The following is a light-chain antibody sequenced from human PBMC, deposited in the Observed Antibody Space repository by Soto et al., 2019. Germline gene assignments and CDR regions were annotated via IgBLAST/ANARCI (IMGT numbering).Light chain of an antibody. CDR1: SSDVGGYNY. J-gene: IGLJ1*01. CDR2: DVS. V-gene: IGLV2-14*03. Sequence: QSALTQPASVSGSPGQSITISCSGTSSDVGGYNYVSWYQQHPGKAPRVMIYDVSNRPSGVSDRFSGSKSGNTATLTISGLQAEDEADYSCSSYTSDNTYVFASGTKVTVL. CDR3: SSYTSDNTYV.